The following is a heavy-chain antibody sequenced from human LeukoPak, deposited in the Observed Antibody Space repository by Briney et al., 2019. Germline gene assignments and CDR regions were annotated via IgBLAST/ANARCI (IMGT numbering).Heavy chain of an antibody. J-gene: IGHJ5*02. CDR1: GFTFSNYA. CDR3: AKDLSSSWPPNWLDP. D-gene: IGHD6-13*01. CDR2: ISGSGGST. V-gene: IGHV3-23*01. Sequence: GGSLRLSCAASGFTFSNYAMSWVRQAPGKGLEWVSAISGSGGSTYYADSVKGRFTISRDNSKNTLYLQTNSLRADDTAVYYCAKDLSSSWPPNWLDPWGQGTLVTVSS.